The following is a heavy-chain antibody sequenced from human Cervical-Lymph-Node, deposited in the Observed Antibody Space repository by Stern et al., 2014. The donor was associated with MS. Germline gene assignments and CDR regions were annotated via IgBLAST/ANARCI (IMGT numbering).Heavy chain of an antibody. J-gene: IGHJ5*02. D-gene: IGHD6-19*01. Sequence: VQLVESGAEVKKPGASVKVSCKTSGYTFSKYGISWVRQASGQGLEWMGWSSGHNDDTNYVEKFQGRVTMTTDTSTSTAYLELRSLRSDDTAVYYCARDPHIAVAGTGGGFDPWGQGTLVIVSS. CDR1: GYTFSKYG. CDR3: ARDPHIAVAGTGGGFDP. V-gene: IGHV1-18*01. CDR2: SSGHNDDT.